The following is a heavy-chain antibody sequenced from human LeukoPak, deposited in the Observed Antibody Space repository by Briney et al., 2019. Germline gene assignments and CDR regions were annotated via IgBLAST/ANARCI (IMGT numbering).Heavy chain of an antibody. V-gene: IGHV3-53*01. D-gene: IGHD3-22*01. CDR3: ARGGVHYYDTSGYVFGY. Sequence: GGSLRLSCAASGFIFRDNYMSWVRQAPGKGLEWVAVIYNDGKTYYEDSVKDRFTIFSDNSRNTLNLQMNSLKAEDTAVYYCARGGVHYYDTSGYVFGYWGHGTLVTVSS. CDR1: GFIFRDNY. J-gene: IGHJ4*01. CDR2: IYNDGKT.